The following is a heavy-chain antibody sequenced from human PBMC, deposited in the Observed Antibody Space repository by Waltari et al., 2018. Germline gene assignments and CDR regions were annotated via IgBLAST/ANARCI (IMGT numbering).Heavy chain of an antibody. CDR2: ISWNSGGI. Sequence: EVQLVESGGGLVQPGRSLRLSCAASGFTFDDYAMHWVRQAPGKGLEWVSGISWNSGGIGFTDSVNGRFTISRNNAKNSLYLQMNSLRAEDMGLYYCAKDMVPGTYDWNDVGGFDFWGQGTLVTVSS. J-gene: IGHJ4*02. D-gene: IGHD1-1*01. V-gene: IGHV3-9*03. CDR1: GFTFDDYA. CDR3: AKDMVPGTYDWNDVGGFDF.